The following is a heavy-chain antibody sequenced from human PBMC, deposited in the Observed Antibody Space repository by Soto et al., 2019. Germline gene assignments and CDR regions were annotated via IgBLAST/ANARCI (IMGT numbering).Heavy chain of an antibody. CDR1: GGSISSGGYS. CDR2: IYNSGST. V-gene: IGHV4-30-2*01. J-gene: IGHJ4*02. Sequence: QLQLQESGSGLVKPSQTLSLTCAVSGGSISSGGYSWSWIRQPPGKGLEWIGYIYNSGSTYYNPYLKCRVAISVERAKIQFSLKLSSVTAADTAVYYCARTSGGVIVGGFHFDYWGQGTLVTVSS. CDR3: ARTSGGVIVGGFHFDY. D-gene: IGHD3-16*02.